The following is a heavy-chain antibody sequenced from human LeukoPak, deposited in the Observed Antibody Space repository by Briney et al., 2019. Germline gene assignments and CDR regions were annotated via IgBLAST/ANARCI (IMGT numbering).Heavy chain of an antibody. J-gene: IGHJ1*01. CDR1: GFTVSSNY. CDR2: IYSGGST. D-gene: IGHD4-17*01. V-gene: IGHV3-53*01. CDR3: ARDLYGASGGDFQH. Sequence: GGSLRLSCAASGFTVSSNYMSWVRQAPGKGLEWVSVIYSGGSTYYADSVKGRFTISRDNSKNTLYPQMNSLRAEDTAVYYCARDLYGASGGDFQHWGQGTLVTVSS.